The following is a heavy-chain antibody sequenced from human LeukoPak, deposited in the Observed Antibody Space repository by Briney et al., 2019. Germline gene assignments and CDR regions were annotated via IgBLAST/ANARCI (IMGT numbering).Heavy chain of an antibody. V-gene: IGHV3-48*01. D-gene: IGHD2-21*01. CDR2: ISSRSSTT. Sequence: GGSLRLSCAASGFTFSTYPMNWVRQAPGKGLEWVSYISSRSSTTYYADSVKGRFTISRDNAKNSLYLQMNSLRAEDTAVYYCARPAADCGGDCYWAFDYWGQGTLVTVSS. J-gene: IGHJ4*02. CDR3: ARPAADCGGDCYWAFDY. CDR1: GFTFSTYP.